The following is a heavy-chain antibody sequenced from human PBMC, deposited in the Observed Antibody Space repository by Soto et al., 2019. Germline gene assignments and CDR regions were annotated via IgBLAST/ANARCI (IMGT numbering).Heavy chain of an antibody. V-gene: IGHV4-39*01. CDR1: GGSISSSSYY. D-gene: IGHD2-2*01. J-gene: IGHJ6*02. CDR3: ASEFYCSSTSCYPGLVYSYYGMDV. CDR2: IYYSGST. Sequence: SETLSLTCTVSGGSISSSSYYWGWIRQPPGKGLEWIGSIYYSGSTYYNPSLKSRVTISVDTSKNQFSLKLSSVTAADTAVYYCASEFYCSSTSCYPGLVYSYYGMDVWGQGTTVT.